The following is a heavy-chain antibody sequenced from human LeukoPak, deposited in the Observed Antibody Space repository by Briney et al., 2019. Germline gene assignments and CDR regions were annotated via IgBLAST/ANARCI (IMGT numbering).Heavy chain of an antibody. CDR3: ARGYDYGSGSPMGY. CDR1: GGSISKFY. J-gene: IGHJ4*02. D-gene: IGHD3-10*01. V-gene: IGHV4-59*08. CDR2: VYFTGST. Sequence: SETLSPTCTVSGGSISKFYWTWIRQPPGKGLEWIGDVYFTGSTSYNPSLKSRVTISMDTSKNQFSLKLTSVTAADTAVYYCARGYDYGSGSPMGYWGQGTLVTVSS.